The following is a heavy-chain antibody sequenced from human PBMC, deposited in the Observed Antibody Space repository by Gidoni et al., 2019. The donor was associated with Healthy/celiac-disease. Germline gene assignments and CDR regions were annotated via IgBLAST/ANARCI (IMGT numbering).Heavy chain of an antibody. D-gene: IGHD3-22*01. V-gene: IGHV3-43*01. CDR1: GFTFDDYT. CDR3: AKERGYYDSSGYYPDYFDY. Sequence: EVQLVESGGVVVQPGGSLRLSCAASGFTFDDYTMHWVRQAPGKGLEWVSLISWDGGSTYYADSVKGRFTISRDNSKNSLYLQMNSLRTEDTALYYCAKERGYYDSSGYYPDYFDYWGQGTLVTVSS. J-gene: IGHJ4*02. CDR2: ISWDGGST.